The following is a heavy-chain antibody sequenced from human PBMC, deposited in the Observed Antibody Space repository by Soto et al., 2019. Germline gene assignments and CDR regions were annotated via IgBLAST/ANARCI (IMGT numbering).Heavy chain of an antibody. CDR1: GFTFSNYE. Sequence: GGSLRLSCVASGFTFSNYEMNWVRQAPGRGLECVSYISSRGSIIYYADSVKGRFTISRDNAKNSLYLQMNSLRAEDTAVYYCASAIGGSSLYGLGAWGKGTTVAVSS. CDR3: ASAIGGSSLYGLGA. D-gene: IGHD1-26*01. CDR2: ISSRGSII. J-gene: IGHJ6*04. V-gene: IGHV3-48*03.